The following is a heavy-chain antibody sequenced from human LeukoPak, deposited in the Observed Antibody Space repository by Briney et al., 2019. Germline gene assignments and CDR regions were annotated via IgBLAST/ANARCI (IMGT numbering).Heavy chain of an antibody. CDR1: GYSFTAYY. D-gene: IGHD1-26*01. V-gene: IGHV1-2*02. Sequence: ASVKVSCKASGYSFTAYYIHWARQAPGQGLEWMGWINPTSGSTNYAQTFQGRVTLTSDTSITTAYMELSRLKSVDTAVYYCAGGNLSGDHDFWGQGTLVTVSS. CDR3: AGGNLSGDHDF. CDR2: INPTSGST. J-gene: IGHJ4*02.